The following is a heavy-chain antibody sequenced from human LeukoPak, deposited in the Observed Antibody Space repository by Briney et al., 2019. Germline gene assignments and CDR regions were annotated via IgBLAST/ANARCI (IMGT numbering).Heavy chain of an antibody. D-gene: IGHD2-15*01. J-gene: IGHJ6*02. V-gene: IGHV4-4*07. Sequence: PSETLSLTCTVSGGSISSYYWSWIRQPAGKGLEWIGRIYTSGSTNYNPSLKSRVTMSVDTSKNQFSLKLSSVTAADTAVYYCARESPYCSGGSCQNYYYGMDVWGQGTTVTVS. CDR2: IYTSGST. CDR1: GGSISSYY. CDR3: ARESPYCSGGSCQNYYYGMDV.